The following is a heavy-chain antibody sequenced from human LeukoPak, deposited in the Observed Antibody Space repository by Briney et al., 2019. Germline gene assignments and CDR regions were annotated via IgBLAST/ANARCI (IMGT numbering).Heavy chain of an antibody. CDR2: INPSGGST. CDR1: GYTFTSYY. CDR3: ARDRYGGGFDY. D-gene: IGHD4-23*01. J-gene: IGHJ4*02. Sequence: ASGKVSCKASGYTFTSYYMHWVRQAPGQGLEWMGIINPSGGSTSYAQKFQGRVTMTRDTSTSTVYMELSSLRSEDTAVYYCARDRYGGGFDYWGQGTLVTVSS. V-gene: IGHV1-46*01.